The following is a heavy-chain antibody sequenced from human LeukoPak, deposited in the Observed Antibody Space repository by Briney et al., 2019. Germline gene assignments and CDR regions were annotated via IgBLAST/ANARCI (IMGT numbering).Heavy chain of an antibody. D-gene: IGHD6-13*01. CDR1: GGSISSYY. CDR3: ASGSSTWGLLPKFYFDY. V-gene: IGHV4-4*07. CDR2: VYPSGNT. Sequence: SETLSLTCVVSGGSISSYYWSWIVQPAGKGLEWFGRVYPSGNTDCNPSLKSRVTMSVDTTKSQFSLKLSSVTAADTAVYFCASGSSTWGLLPKFYFDYWGQGTLVTVSS. J-gene: IGHJ4*02.